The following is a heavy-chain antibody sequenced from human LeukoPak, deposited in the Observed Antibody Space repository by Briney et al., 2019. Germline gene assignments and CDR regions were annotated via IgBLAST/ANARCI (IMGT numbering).Heavy chain of an antibody. V-gene: IGHV3-23*01. D-gene: IGHD3-3*01. CDR1: GLTFSSYA. J-gene: IGHJ5*02. Sequence: GGSLRLSCAASGLTFSSYAMSWVRQAPGKGLEWVSAISGSGGSTYYADSVKGRFTISRDNSKNTLYLQMNSLRAEDTAVHYCANSPRILWFDPWGQGTLVTVSS. CDR2: ISGSGGST. CDR3: ANSPRILWFDP.